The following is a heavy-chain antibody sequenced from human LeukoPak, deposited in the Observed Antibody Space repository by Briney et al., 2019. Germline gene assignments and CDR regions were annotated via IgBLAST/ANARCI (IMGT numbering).Heavy chain of an antibody. D-gene: IGHD4-17*01. Sequence: GGSLRLSCVASGFTFDDYAMHWVRQAPGKGLEWVSAISGSGGSTYYADSVKGRFTISRDNSKNTLYLQMNSLRAEDTAVYYCAKDIYDYGDYDFDYWGQGTLVTVSS. CDR2: ISGSGGST. CDR1: GFTFDDYA. J-gene: IGHJ4*02. CDR3: AKDIYDYGDYDFDY. V-gene: IGHV3-23*01.